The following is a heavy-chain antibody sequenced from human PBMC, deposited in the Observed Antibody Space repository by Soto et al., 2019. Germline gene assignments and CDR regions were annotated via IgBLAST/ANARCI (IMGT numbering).Heavy chain of an antibody. CDR3: AKDSEYNWNDAFDY. CDR1: GFTFSSYA. V-gene: IGHV3-23*01. J-gene: IGHJ4*02. D-gene: IGHD1-20*01. Sequence: PVGSLRLSCAASGFTFSSYAMSWVRQAPGKGLEWVSAISGSGGSTYYADSVKGRFTISRDNSKNTLYLQMNSLRAEETAVYYCAKDSEYNWNDAFDYWGQGTLVTVSS. CDR2: ISGSGGST.